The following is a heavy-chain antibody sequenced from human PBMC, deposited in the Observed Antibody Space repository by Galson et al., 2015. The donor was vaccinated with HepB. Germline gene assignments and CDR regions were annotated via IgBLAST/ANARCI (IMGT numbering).Heavy chain of an antibody. D-gene: IGHD2-8*01. CDR1: GFTFDNFA. J-gene: IGHJ3*01. CDR2: LSWNSGSF. CDR3: AKDRWDLLRMGAFDV. Sequence: SLRLSCAASGFTFDNFALHWVRPVPGTGLEWVSGLSWNSGSFGYADSVKGRFTISRDNSKNSLYLQMNSLRPEDTAVYYCAKDRWDLLRMGAFDVWGQGTLVTVSS. V-gene: IGHV3-9*01.